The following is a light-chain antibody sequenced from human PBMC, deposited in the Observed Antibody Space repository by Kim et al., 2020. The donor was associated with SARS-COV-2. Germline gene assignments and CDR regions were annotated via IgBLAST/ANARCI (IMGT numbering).Light chain of an antibody. CDR1: SSDVGGYNY. CDR3: CSYTSTSTLI. V-gene: IGLV2-14*04. CDR2: DVS. J-gene: IGLJ2*01. Sequence: GQSITISCTGTSSDVGGYNYVSWYQQHPGKAPKLMIYDVSKWPSGVSNRFSGSKSGNTASLTISGLQAEDEADYYCCSYTSTSTLIFGGGTKLTVL.